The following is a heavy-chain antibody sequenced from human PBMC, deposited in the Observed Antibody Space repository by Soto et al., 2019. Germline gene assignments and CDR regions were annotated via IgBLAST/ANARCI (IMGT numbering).Heavy chain of an antibody. D-gene: IGHD2-15*01. CDR3: ARATEDYCSGGSCYSHWFDP. Sequence: QVQLVQSGAEVKKPGSSVKVSCKASGGTFSSYAISWVRQAPGQGLKWMGGIIPIFGTANYAQKFQGRVTITADESTSTAYMELSSLRSEDTAVYYCARATEDYCSGGSCYSHWFDPWGQGTLVTVSS. V-gene: IGHV1-69*01. J-gene: IGHJ5*02. CDR1: GGTFSSYA. CDR2: IIPIFGTA.